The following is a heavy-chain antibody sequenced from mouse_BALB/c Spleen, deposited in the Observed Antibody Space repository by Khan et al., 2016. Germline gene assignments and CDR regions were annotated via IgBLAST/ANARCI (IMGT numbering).Heavy chain of an antibody. CDR1: GFTFSSYA. CDR2: ISSGGST. CDR3: ARGEVRHYYAMDY. V-gene: IGHV5-6-5*01. J-gene: IGHJ4*01. Sequence: EVELVESGGGLVKPGGSLKLSCAASGFTFSSYAMSWVRQTPEKRLEWVASISSGGSTYYPDSVKGRFTISRDNARNILYLQMSSLRSEDTAMYYCARGEVRHYYAMDYWGQGTSVTVSS. D-gene: IGHD2-14*01.